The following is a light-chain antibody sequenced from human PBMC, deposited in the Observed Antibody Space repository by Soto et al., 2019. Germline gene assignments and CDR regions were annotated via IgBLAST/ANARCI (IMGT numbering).Light chain of an antibody. Sequence: DVQMTQSPSSLSASIGDRVTLTCRASQNIAEFLNWYQVKSDKGPKLLIYGTSTLQSGVPSRVSGGGSGTEFTLTISILHPEDFAVYYCQQFYSPVLSFGGGTRVELK. CDR1: QNIAEF. J-gene: IGKJ4*01. CDR2: GTS. CDR3: QQFYSPVLS. V-gene: IGKV1-39*01.